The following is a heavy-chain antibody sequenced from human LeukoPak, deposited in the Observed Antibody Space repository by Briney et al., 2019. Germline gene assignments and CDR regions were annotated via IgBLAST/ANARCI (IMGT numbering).Heavy chain of an antibody. Sequence: GGSLRLSCAASGFTFDDYAMHWVRQAPGKGLEWVSLISGDGGSTYYADSVKGRFTISRDNGKNSLYLQMDSLMTEDTALYYCAQHAPVLIGSGSYYGYYFDYWGQGTLVTVSS. CDR2: ISGDGGST. CDR1: GFTFDDYA. D-gene: IGHD3-10*01. J-gene: IGHJ4*02. CDR3: AQHAPVLIGSGSYYGYYFDY. V-gene: IGHV3-43*02.